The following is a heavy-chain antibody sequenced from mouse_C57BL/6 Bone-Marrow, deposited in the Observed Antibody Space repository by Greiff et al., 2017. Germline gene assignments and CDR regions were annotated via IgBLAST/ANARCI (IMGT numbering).Heavy chain of an antibody. V-gene: IGHV5-6*02. D-gene: IGHD2-14*01. Sequence: DVKLVESGGDLVKPGGSLKLSCAASGFTFSSYGMSWVRQTPEKRLEWVATISSGGSYTYYTDSVKGRFTISKDNAKNTLYLQMSSLKSENTAMYYCAGRGTSWYFDVWGTGTTVTVSS. J-gene: IGHJ1*03. CDR3: AGRGTSWYFDV. CDR1: GFTFSSYG. CDR2: ISSGGSYT.